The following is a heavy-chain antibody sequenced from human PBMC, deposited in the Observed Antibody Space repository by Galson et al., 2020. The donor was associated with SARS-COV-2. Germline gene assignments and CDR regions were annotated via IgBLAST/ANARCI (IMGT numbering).Heavy chain of an antibody. Sequence: SETLSLTCPVSGGSVINTNWWTWVRQSPGKRLEWIGEIHHSGNTNYNPSLNSRVTISVDTSKNQFSLNLISVTAADTAVYFCARLGDCSGGTCYSRGYNWFDPWGQGTLVTVAS. CDR2: IHHSGNT. CDR3: ARLGDCSGGTCYSRGYNWFDP. V-gene: IGHV4-4*02. CDR1: GGSVINTNW. D-gene: IGHD2-15*01. J-gene: IGHJ5*02.